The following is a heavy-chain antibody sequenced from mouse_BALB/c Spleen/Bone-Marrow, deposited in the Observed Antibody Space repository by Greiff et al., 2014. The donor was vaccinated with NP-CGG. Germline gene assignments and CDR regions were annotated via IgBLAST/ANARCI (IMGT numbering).Heavy chain of an antibody. J-gene: IGHJ2*01. CDR2: INPDSSTI. D-gene: IGHD1-1*01. Sequence: EVQLQQSGGGLVQPGGSLKLSCAASGFDFSRYWMSWVRQAPGKGLEWIGEINPDSSTINYTPSLKDKFIISRDNAKNTLYLQMSKVRSEDTALCYCARLYYYGNFDYWGQGTTLTVSS. CDR1: GFDFSRYW. CDR3: ARLYYYGNFDY. V-gene: IGHV4-1*02.